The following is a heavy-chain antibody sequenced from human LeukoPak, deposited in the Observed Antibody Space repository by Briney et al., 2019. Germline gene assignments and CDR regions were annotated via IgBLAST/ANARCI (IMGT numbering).Heavy chain of an antibody. J-gene: IGHJ4*02. CDR2: IDQDGSAK. CDR3: ARWEIRGTAHKLDY. D-gene: IGHD1-7*01. Sequence: GGSLRLSCVASGFTLSSHWMSWVRQAPGKGLEWVANIDQDGSAKYFVDSVKGRFTISRDNAKNSMYLQMNSLRAEDTAVYYCARWEIRGTAHKLDYWGQGTLVTVSS. V-gene: IGHV3-7*01. CDR1: GFTLSSHW.